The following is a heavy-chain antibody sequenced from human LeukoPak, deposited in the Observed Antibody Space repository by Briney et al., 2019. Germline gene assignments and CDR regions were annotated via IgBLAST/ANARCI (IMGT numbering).Heavy chain of an antibody. D-gene: IGHD4-17*01. V-gene: IGHV1-3*01. J-gene: IGHJ4*02. CDR2: INAGNGNT. CDR1: GYTFTSYA. Sequence: ASVKVSCKASGYTFTSYAMHWVRQAPGQRLEWMGWINAGNGNTKYSQKFQGRVTITRDTSASTAYMELSSLRSEDTAVYYCARSIGVSDGDYVAGYWGQGTLVTVSS. CDR3: ARSIGVSDGDYVAGY.